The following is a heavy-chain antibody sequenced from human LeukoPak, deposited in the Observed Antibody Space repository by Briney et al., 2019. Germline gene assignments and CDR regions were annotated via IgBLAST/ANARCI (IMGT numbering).Heavy chain of an antibody. CDR1: GFTVSSNY. Sequence: PGGSLRLSCAASGFTVSSNYMSWVRQAPGKGLEWVSVIYSGGSTYYADSVKGRFTISRDNSKNTLYLQMNSLRAEDTAVYYCARDNPDYDILTGYFLRPGGMDVWGQGTTVTVSS. CDR2: IYSGGST. CDR3: ARDNPDYDILTGYFLRPGGMDV. J-gene: IGHJ6*02. D-gene: IGHD3-9*01. V-gene: IGHV3-53*01.